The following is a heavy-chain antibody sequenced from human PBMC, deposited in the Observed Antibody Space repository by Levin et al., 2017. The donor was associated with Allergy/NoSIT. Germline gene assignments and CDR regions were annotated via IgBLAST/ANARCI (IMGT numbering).Heavy chain of an antibody. CDR2: IYYSGAT. Sequence: ASETLSLTCTVSGGSINFNYWSWIRQFPGKGLEWIGYIYYSGATNYNPSLKSRVTMSVDTSKNQFSLKLSSVTAADTAVYYCAKLSSGSWTFGYWGQGALVTVSS. V-gene: IGHV4-59*01. CDR1: GGSINFNY. J-gene: IGHJ4*02. CDR3: AKLSSGSWTFGY. D-gene: IGHD3/OR15-3a*01.